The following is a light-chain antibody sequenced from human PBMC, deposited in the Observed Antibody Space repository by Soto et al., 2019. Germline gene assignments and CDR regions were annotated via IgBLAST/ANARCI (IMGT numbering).Light chain of an antibody. Sequence: QPALTQPASVSVSPGQSSTISCTGTSSDVGAYDYVSWYQQHPGKAPRLMIYDVNNRPSGVSDRFSGSKSGNSASLTISGLQAEDEADYYCNSYTTSTVYVFGTGTKVTVL. CDR1: SSDVGAYDY. CDR2: DVN. J-gene: IGLJ1*01. V-gene: IGLV2-14*01. CDR3: NSYTTSTVYV.